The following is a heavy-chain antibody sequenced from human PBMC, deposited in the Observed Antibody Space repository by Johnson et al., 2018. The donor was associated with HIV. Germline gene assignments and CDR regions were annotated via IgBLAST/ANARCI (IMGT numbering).Heavy chain of an antibody. Sequence: VQLVESGGGLAQPGGSLKVSCAASGFSFSNYWMSWVRQAPGKGLEWVANIKQDGNKKYYVDSVRGRFTISRDNSKNTLYLQMNSLRAEDTAVYYCARDRLYSSGWYGTDAFDIWGQGTMVTVSS. J-gene: IGHJ3*02. CDR2: IKQDGNKK. D-gene: IGHD6-19*01. V-gene: IGHV3-7*01. CDR3: ARDRLYSSGWYGTDAFDI. CDR1: GFSFSNYW.